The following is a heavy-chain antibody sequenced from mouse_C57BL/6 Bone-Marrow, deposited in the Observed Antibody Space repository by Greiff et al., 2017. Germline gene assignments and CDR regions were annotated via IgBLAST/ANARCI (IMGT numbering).Heavy chain of an antibody. CDR1: GFNIKDDY. CDR2: IGPENGDT. D-gene: IGHD1-1*01. J-gene: IGHJ1*03. Sequence: VQLQQSGAELVRPGASVKLSCTASGFNIKDDYMHWVKQRPEQGLEWIGWIGPENGDTEYASKFQGKATITADTSSNTAYLQLSSLTSEDTAVYYCTTPTVVARSYWYFDVWGTGTTVTVSS. V-gene: IGHV14-4*01. CDR3: TTPTVVARSYWYFDV.